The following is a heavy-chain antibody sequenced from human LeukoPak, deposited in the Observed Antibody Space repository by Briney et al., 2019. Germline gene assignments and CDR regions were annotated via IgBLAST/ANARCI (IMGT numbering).Heavy chain of an antibody. CDR2: INPNSGGT. V-gene: IGHV1-2*02. CDR1: AYTFTGYY. CDR3: ARVGIVVVPAANWFDP. Sequence: ASVKDSCKASAYTFTGYYMHWVRQAPGQGREWLGWINPNSGGTNYSQKFQGRFTMTRDTSVSTAYMELSRLRSDDTAVYYCARVGIVVVPAANWFDPWGQGTLVTVSS. J-gene: IGHJ5*02. D-gene: IGHD2-2*01.